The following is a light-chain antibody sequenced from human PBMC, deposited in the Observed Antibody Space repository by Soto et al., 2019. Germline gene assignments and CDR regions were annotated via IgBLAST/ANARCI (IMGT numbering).Light chain of an antibody. J-gene: IGLJ1*01. CDR3: CSHDGNPVL. V-gene: IGLV2-11*01. CDR1: SSDVGRYSF. Sequence: QSALTQPRSVSGSPGQSVTISCTGTSSDVGRYSFVSWYQQHPGKAPKLILYDIYKRPSGVPDRFSGSKSGNTASLTISGLQAEDETDYYCCSHDGNPVLFGTGTKLTV. CDR2: DIY.